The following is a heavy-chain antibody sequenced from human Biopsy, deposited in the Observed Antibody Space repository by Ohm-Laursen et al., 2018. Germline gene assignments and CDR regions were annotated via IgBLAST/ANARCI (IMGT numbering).Heavy chain of an antibody. V-gene: IGHV1-69*06. CDR2: NIPILGTG. D-gene: IGHD3-9*01. CDR1: GYNFNSYG. J-gene: IGHJ1*01. Sequence: SSVKVSCKASGYNFNSYGISWVRQAPGQGLEWLGGNIPILGTGNYAQKFQDRVTVAADTSTSTATMELRSLRSDDTAAYYCATKLTGYFHHWGQGTLVIVSS. CDR3: ATKLTGYFHH.